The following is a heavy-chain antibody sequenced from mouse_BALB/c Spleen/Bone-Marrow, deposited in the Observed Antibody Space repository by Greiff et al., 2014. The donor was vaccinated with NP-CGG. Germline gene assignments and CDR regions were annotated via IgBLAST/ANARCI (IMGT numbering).Heavy chain of an antibody. V-gene: IGHV5-17*02. J-gene: IGHJ4*01. Sequence: VQLKESGGGLVQPGGSRKLSCAASGSTFSSFGMRWVRQAPEKGLEWVAYISSGSSTIYYADTVKGRFTISRDNPKNTLFLQMTSLRSEDTAMYYCARSDGNYDYAMDYWGQGTSVTVSS. D-gene: IGHD2-1*01. CDR2: ISSGSSTI. CDR1: GSTFSSFG. CDR3: ARSDGNYDYAMDY.